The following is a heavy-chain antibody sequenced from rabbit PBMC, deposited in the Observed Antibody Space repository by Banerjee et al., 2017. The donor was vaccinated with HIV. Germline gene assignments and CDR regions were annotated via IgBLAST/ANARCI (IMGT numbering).Heavy chain of an antibody. CDR3: ARGVGIYNYGLDL. D-gene: IGHD6-1*01. Sequence: QEQLEESGGDLVKPEGSLTLTCTASGFSFSSSYWICWVRQAPGKGLEWIGCIYTGSGATYYANWAKGRFTISKTSSTTVTLQMTSLTVADTATYFCARGVGIYNYGLDLWGQGTLVTVS. V-gene: IGHV1S45*01. CDR2: IYTGSGAT. CDR1: GFSFSSSYW. J-gene: IGHJ6*01.